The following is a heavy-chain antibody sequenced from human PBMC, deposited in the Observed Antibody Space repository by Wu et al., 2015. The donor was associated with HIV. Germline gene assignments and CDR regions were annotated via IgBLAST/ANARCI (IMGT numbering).Heavy chain of an antibody. Sequence: QVQLVQSGAEVKKPGSSVKVSCKASGGTFSSYAISWVRQAPGQGLEWMGGIIPIFGTANYAQKFQGRVTITTDESTSTAYMELSSLRSEDTAVYYCAREGRGGAAAEYHYWGQGTLVTVSS. CDR2: IIPIFGTA. J-gene: IGHJ4*02. D-gene: IGHD6-13*01. CDR1: GGTFSSYA. CDR3: AREGRGGAAAEYHY. V-gene: IGHV1-69*05.